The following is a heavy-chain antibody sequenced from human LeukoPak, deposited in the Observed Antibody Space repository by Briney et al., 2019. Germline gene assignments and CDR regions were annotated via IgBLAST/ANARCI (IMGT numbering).Heavy chain of an antibody. CDR3: AKGYGLYYFDY. CDR2: ISWNSGSI. CDR1: GFTFDDYA. J-gene: IGHJ4*02. Sequence: GGSLRLSCAASGFTFDDYAMHWVRQAPGKGLEWVSGISWNSGSIGYADSVKGRFTISRDNAKNSLYLQMNSLRAEDTALYYCAKGYGLYYFDYWGQGTLATVSS. V-gene: IGHV3-9*01. D-gene: IGHD3-10*01.